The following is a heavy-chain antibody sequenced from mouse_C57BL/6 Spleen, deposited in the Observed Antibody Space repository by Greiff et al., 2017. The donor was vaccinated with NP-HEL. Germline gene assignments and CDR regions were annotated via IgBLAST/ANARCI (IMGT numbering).Heavy chain of an antibody. CDR1: GYTFTSYG. J-gene: IGHJ3*01. V-gene: IGHV1-81*01. CDR2: IYPRSGNT. D-gene: IGHD2-4*01. Sequence: QVQLQQSGAELARPGASVKLSCKASGYTFTSYGISWVKQRTGQGLEWIGEIYPRSGNTYYNEKFKGKATLTADKSSSTAYMELRSLTSEDSAVYFCAREGYYDYDGTFAYWGQGTLVTVSA. CDR3: AREGYYDYDGTFAY.